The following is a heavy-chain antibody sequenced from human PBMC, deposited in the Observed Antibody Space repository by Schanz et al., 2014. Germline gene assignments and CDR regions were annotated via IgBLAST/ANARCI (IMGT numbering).Heavy chain of an antibody. Sequence: QVQLVESGGGLVKPGGSLRLSCAASGFTFSDYYMSWIRQAPGKGLEWVSYISRSSSTIYYADSVRGRFTISRDNAKNSLYLQMNSLRAEDTAVYYCASPALVQGLMPEYYFDYWGQGTLGTVSS. J-gene: IGHJ4*02. CDR1: GFTFSDYY. D-gene: IGHD3-10*01. V-gene: IGHV3-11*04. CDR3: ASPALVQGLMPEYYFDY. CDR2: ISRSSSTI.